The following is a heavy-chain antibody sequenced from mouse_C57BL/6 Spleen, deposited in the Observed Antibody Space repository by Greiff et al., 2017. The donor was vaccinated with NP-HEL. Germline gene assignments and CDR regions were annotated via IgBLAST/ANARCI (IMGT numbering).Heavy chain of an antibody. CDR1: GYSFTDYN. Sequence: VQLKQSGPELVKPGASVKISCKASGYSFTDYNMNWVKQSNGKSLEWIGVINPNYGTTSSNPKFKGKATLTVDQSSSTAYMQLNSLPSEDSAVYYCARGYGSSYTWFAYWGQGTLVTVSA. V-gene: IGHV1-39*01. CDR3: ARGYGSSYTWFAY. D-gene: IGHD1-1*01. J-gene: IGHJ3*01. CDR2: INPNYGTT.